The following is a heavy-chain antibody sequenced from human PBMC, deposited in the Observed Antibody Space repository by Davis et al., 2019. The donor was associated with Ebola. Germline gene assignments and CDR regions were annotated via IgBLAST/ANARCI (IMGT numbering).Heavy chain of an antibody. J-gene: IGHJ6*02. V-gene: IGHV3-9*01. Sequence: GESLKISCAASGFTFDDYAMHWVRQAPGKGLEWVSGISWNSGSIGYADSEKGRFTISRDNAKNSLYLQMNSLRAEDTALYYCAKGRYQLLLSPGMDVWGQGTTVTVSS. D-gene: IGHD2-2*01. CDR3: AKGRYQLLLSPGMDV. CDR2: ISWNSGSI. CDR1: GFTFDDYA.